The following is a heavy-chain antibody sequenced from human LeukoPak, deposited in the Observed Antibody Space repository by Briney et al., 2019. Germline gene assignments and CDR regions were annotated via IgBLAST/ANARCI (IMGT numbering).Heavy chain of an antibody. Sequence: LEALSLTCVVSGGSISVYFWCSVREPARGGLGWIGRTYSRGGANYNPSLKSRVTMSVDTSNNQFSLKLSSVTAADTGVYYCARDWRSGYFMDVWGKGTTVTVSS. J-gene: IGHJ6*03. V-gene: IGHV4-4*07. D-gene: IGHD3-3*01. CDR1: GGSISVYF. CDR2: TYSRGGA. CDR3: ARDWRSGYFMDV.